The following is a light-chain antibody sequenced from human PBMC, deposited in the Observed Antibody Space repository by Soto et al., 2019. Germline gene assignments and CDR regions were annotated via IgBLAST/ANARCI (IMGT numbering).Light chain of an antibody. J-gene: IGKJ4*01. CDR3: QQYDSYLLT. CDR2: KAS. Sequence: DIQMTQSPSTLSASVGDRVTITCRASQSISSWLAWYQQKPGKAPKLLIYKASTLESGVPSRFSGSGSGTEFTLTISSLQPDDFATYYCQQYDSYLLTFGGGTKVEIK. V-gene: IGKV1-5*03. CDR1: QSISSW.